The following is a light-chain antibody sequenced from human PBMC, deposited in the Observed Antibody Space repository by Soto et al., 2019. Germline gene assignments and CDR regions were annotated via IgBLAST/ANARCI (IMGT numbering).Light chain of an antibody. J-gene: IGKJ4*01. CDR3: QQYDSYLLT. CDR2: KAS. Sequence: DIQMTQSPSTLSASVGDRVTITCRASQSISSWLAWYQQKPGKAPKLLIYKASTLESGVPSRFSGSGSGTEFTLTISSLQPDDFATYYCQQYDSYLLTFGGGTKVEIK. V-gene: IGKV1-5*03. CDR1: QSISSW.